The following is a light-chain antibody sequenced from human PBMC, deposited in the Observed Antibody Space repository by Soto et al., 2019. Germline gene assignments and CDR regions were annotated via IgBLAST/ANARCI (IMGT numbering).Light chain of an antibody. CDR1: QSVNSN. CDR2: GAS. CDR3: QQYNYWFT. Sequence: EIVMTQSPATLSVSPGERATLSCRASQSVNSNLAWYQQKPGQAPRLLIYGASTRATGVPARFSGSGSGTEFTLTISSLQSADFAVYYCQQYNYWFTFGQGTKLDIK. V-gene: IGKV3-15*01. J-gene: IGKJ2*01.